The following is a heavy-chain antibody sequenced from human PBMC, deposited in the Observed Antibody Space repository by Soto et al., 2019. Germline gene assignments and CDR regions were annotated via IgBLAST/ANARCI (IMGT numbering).Heavy chain of an antibody. Sequence: ASVKVSCKVSGYTLTELSMHWVRQAPGKGLEWMGGFDPEDGETIYAQKFQGRVTMTEDTSTDTAYMELSSLRSEDTAVYYCATARVRFLEWLFSGYYGMDVWGQGTTVTVSS. V-gene: IGHV1-24*01. CDR1: GYTLTELS. D-gene: IGHD3-3*01. CDR2: FDPEDGET. CDR3: ATARVRFLEWLFSGYYGMDV. J-gene: IGHJ6*02.